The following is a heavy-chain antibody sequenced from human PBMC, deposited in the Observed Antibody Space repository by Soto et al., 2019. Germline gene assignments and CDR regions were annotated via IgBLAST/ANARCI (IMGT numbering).Heavy chain of an antibody. CDR3: ARAVLDGDGPYYYYGMDV. Sequence: GGSLRLSCAASGFTFSSYGMHWVRQAPGKGLEWVAVIWYDGSNKYYADSVKGRFTISRDNYKNTLYLQMNSLSAEDTAVYYCARAVLDGDGPYYYYGMDVWGQGTTVTVSS. V-gene: IGHV3-33*01. D-gene: IGHD1-20*01. CDR1: GFTFSSYG. J-gene: IGHJ6*02. CDR2: IWYDGSNK.